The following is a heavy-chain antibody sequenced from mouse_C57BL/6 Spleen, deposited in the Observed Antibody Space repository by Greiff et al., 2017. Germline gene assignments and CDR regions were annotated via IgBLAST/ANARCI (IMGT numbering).Heavy chain of an antibody. V-gene: IGHV1-55*01. CDR2: IYPGSGST. J-gene: IGHJ4*01. CDR3: ARGLHVDY. CDR1: GYTFTSYW. Sequence: VQLQQPGAELVKPGASVKMSCKASGYTFTSYWITWVKQRPGQGLEWIGDIYPGSGSTKYNEKFTSEATLTVDTSSSTAYMKLSSLTSEDSAVYYCARGLHVDYWGQGTSVTVSS. D-gene: IGHD2-10*01.